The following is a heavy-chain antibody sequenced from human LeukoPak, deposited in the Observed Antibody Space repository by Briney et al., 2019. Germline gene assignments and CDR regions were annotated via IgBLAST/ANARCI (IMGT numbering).Heavy chain of an antibody. CDR2: IWYDGSNK. V-gene: IGHV3-33*08. CDR3: ARRYCSGGSCYSFRGDWFDP. CDR1: GFTFNSYA. Sequence: GGSLRLSCAASGFTFNSYAMSWVRQAPGKGLEWVAVIWYDGSNKYYADSVKGRFTISRDNSKNTLYLQMNSLRAEDTAVYYCARRYCSGGSCYSFRGDWFDPWGQGTLVTVSS. J-gene: IGHJ5*02. D-gene: IGHD2-15*01.